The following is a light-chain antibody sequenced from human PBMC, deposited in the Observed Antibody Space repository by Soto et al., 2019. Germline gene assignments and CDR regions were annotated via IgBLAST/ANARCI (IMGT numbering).Light chain of an antibody. V-gene: IGLV2-14*03. Sequence: QSALTQPASVSGSPGQSITISCTGTSTDIGRYNYVSWYQQHPGKAPKLMIYDVSNRPSGVSNRFSGSKSGNTASLTISGLQAEDEAYFYCSSYTSSSIYFFGIGPKVPVL. CDR1: STDIGRYNY. CDR2: DVS. CDR3: SSYTSSSIYF. J-gene: IGLJ1*01.